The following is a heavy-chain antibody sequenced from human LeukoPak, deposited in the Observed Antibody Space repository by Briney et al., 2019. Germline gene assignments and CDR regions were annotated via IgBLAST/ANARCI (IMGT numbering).Heavy chain of an antibody. J-gene: IGHJ4*02. CDR1: GFSFSSYW. Sequence: GGSLRLSCEGSGFSFSSYWMTWVRQAPGKGLEWVANIKQDGSEKYYVDSVRGRFTISRDNAKNSLYLQMNSLIAEDTAMYYCARQRYSDYWGQGTLVTVSS. D-gene: IGHD1-26*01. V-gene: IGHV3-7*01. CDR3: ARQRYSDY. CDR2: IKQDGSEK.